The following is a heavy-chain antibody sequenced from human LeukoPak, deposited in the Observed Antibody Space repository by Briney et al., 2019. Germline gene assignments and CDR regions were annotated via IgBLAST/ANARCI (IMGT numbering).Heavy chain of an antibody. Sequence: SQTLSLTCTVSGGSISSGSYYWSWIRQPAGKGLEWIGRIYTSGSTNYNPSLKSRVTISVDTSKNQFSLKLSSVTAADTAVYYCARHTTIFGHFGYWGQGTLVTVSS. CDR3: ARHTTIFGHFGY. CDR2: IYTSGST. CDR1: GGSISSGSYY. J-gene: IGHJ4*02. V-gene: IGHV4-61*02. D-gene: IGHD3-3*01.